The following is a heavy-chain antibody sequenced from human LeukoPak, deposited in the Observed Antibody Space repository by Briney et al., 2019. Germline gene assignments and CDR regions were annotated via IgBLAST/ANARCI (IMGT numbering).Heavy chain of an antibody. CDR2: INPSGGST. V-gene: IGHV1-46*01. Sequence: ASVKVSCKASGYTFTSYYMHWVRQAPGQGLEWMGIINPSGGSTSYAQKFQGRVTMTRDMSTSTVYMELSSLRSEDTAVYYCAREYCSGGSCYYVYFDYWGQGTLVTVSS. J-gene: IGHJ4*02. CDR3: AREYCSGGSCYYVYFDY. D-gene: IGHD2-15*01. CDR1: GYTFTSYY.